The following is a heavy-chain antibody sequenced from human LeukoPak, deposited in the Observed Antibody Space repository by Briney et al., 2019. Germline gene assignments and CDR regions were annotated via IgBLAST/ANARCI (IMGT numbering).Heavy chain of an antibody. D-gene: IGHD1-26*01. J-gene: IGHJ6*02. Sequence: SETLSLTCAVYGGSFSGYYWSWIRQPPGKGLEWIGEINHSGSTNYNPSLKSRVTISVDTSKNQFSLKLSSVTAADTAVYYCARPVGSYRYGMDVWGQGTTVTVSS. V-gene: IGHV4-34*01. CDR3: ARPVGSYRYGMDV. CDR1: GGSFSGYY. CDR2: INHSGST.